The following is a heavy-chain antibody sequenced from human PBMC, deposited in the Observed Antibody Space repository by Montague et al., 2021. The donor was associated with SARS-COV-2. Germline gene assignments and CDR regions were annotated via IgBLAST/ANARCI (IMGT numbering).Heavy chain of an antibody. J-gene: IGHJ6*02. CDR2: ISSSSSYI. Sequence: SLRLSCAASGFTFSSYSMNWVCQAPRKGLEWVSSISSSSSYIYYADSVKGRFTISRDNAKNSLYLQMNSLRAEDTAVYYCARVLVVTYYGMDVWGQGTTVTVSS. CDR1: GFTFSSYS. D-gene: IGHD3-22*01. V-gene: IGHV3-21*01. CDR3: ARVLVVTYYGMDV.